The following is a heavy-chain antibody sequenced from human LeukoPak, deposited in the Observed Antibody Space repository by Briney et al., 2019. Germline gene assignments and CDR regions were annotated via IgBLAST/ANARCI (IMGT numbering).Heavy chain of an antibody. V-gene: IGHV4-34*01. CDR1: GGSFSGYY. CDR2: INHSGST. Sequence: SETLSLTCAVYGGSFSGYYWSRIRQPPGKGLEWIGEINHSGSTNYNPSLKSRVTISVDTSKNQFSLKLSSVTAADTAVYYCARADIVATTYDYWGQGTLVTVSS. J-gene: IGHJ4*02. D-gene: IGHD5-12*01. CDR3: ARADIVATTYDY.